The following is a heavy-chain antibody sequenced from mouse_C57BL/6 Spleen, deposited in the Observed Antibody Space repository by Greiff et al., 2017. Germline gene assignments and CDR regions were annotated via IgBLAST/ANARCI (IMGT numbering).Heavy chain of an antibody. CDR1: GYTFTSYW. J-gene: IGHJ3*01. Sequence: QVQLQQPGAELVKPGASVKMSCKASGYTFTSYWITWVKQRPGQGLEWIGDIYPGSGSTNYNEKFKSKATLTVDTSSSTAYMQLSSLTSEDSAVYYCARAVPYDYGFAYWGQGTLVTVSA. CDR3: ARAVPYDYGFAY. D-gene: IGHD2-4*01. V-gene: IGHV1-55*01. CDR2: IYPGSGST.